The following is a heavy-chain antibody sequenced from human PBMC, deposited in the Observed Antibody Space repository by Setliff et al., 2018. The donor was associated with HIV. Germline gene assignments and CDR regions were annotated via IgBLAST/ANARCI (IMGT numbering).Heavy chain of an antibody. CDR2: IHYDVSSK. D-gene: IGHD6-19*01. J-gene: IGHJ3*02. CDR1: GFTFSSYG. V-gene: IGHV3-30*02. CDR3: AKDFGYSSGWYLVSGTCDI. Sequence: GESLKISCAAFGFTFSSYGMHWVRQAPGKRLEWVAFIHYDVSSKYYGDSVKGRFTISRDNARNTLYLQMNSLRPEDTAVCYCAKDFGYSSGWYLVSGTCDIWGQGTMVTVSS.